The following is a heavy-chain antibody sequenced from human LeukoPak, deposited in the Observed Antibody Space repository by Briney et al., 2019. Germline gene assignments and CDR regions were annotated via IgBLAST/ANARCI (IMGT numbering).Heavy chain of an antibody. Sequence: SETLSLTCAVSGYSISSGYYWGWIRQPPGKGLEWIGSIYHSGSTYYNPSLKSRVTISVDTSKNQFSLKLSSVTAADMAVYYCARRGYCSGGACYSFDYWGQGTLVTVSS. J-gene: IGHJ4*02. CDR2: IYHSGST. CDR1: GYSISSGYY. CDR3: ARRGYCSGGACYSFDY. D-gene: IGHD2-15*01. V-gene: IGHV4-38-2*01.